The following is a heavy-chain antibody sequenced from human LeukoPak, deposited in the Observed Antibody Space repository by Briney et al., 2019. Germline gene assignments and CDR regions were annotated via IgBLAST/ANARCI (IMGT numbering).Heavy chain of an antibody. CDR3: ARAVVVVPAATREYYYMDV. CDR1: GGSISSYY. Sequence: PSETLSPTCTVSGGSISSYYWSWIRQPAGKGLEWIGRIYTSGSTNYNPSLKSRVTISVDKSKNQFSLKLSSVTAADTAVYYCARAVVVVPAATREYYYMDVWGKGTTVTVSS. J-gene: IGHJ6*03. D-gene: IGHD2-2*01. CDR2: IYTSGST. V-gene: IGHV4-4*07.